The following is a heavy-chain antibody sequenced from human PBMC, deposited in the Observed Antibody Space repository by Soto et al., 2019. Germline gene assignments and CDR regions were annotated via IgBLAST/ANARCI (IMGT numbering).Heavy chain of an antibody. D-gene: IGHD1-7*01. CDR3: ATDRKYRDGSANLSNFYGLEV. Sequence: QVQLVQSGTEVTKPGSSVKVPCKASGATFRTYTLSWVRQGPGQGLEWMGRIVPLVGTTKYAQRFRGRVTMTAHKATSTPYMELSGLQSRDAAVYYCATDRKYRDGSANLSNFYGLEVWGQGTNVSVSS. CDR1: GATFRTYT. J-gene: IGHJ6*02. CDR2: IVPLVGTT. V-gene: IGHV1-69*08.